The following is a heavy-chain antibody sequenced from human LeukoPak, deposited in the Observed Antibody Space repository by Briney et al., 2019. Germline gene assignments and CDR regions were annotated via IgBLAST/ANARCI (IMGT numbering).Heavy chain of an antibody. CDR1: GFTFSSYA. V-gene: IGHV3-23*01. CDR2: ISGSGGNT. CDR3: ARGSWQQLVLWGVGYYFDY. Sequence: GGSLRLSCAASGFTFSSYAMSWVHQAPGKGLEWVSGISGSGGNTYYADSVKGRFTISRDNAKNSLYLQMNSLRAEDTAVYYCARGSWQQLVLWGVGYYFDYWGQGTLVTVSS. D-gene: IGHD6-13*01. J-gene: IGHJ4*02.